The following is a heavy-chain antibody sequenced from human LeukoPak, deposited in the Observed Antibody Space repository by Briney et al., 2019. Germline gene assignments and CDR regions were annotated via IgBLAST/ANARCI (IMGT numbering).Heavy chain of an antibody. CDR3: ARGGPHMIGADRGAFDI. D-gene: IGHD2-21*01. CDR2: INHSGST. J-gene: IGHJ3*02. Sequence: SEALSLTCAVYGGSFSGYYWSWIRQPPGKGLEWIGEINHSGSTNYNPSLKSRVTISVDTSKNQFSLKLSSVTAADTAVYYCARGGPHMIGADRGAFDIWGQGTMVTVSS. V-gene: IGHV4-34*01. CDR1: GGSFSGYY.